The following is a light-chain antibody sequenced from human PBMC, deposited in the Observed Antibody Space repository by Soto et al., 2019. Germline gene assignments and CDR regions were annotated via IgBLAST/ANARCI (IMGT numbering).Light chain of an antibody. J-gene: IGKJ2*01. CDR1: QTTTSY. V-gene: IGKV3-11*01. Sequence: EIVLTQSPATLSLSPGERATLSCRASQTTTSYLAWYQQKPGQAPRLLIYDASNRATGIPARFNGSGSGTDCTLTISSLEPEDFAVYYCQHRSNWPPYTFGQGTKLEIK. CDR2: DAS. CDR3: QHRSNWPPYT.